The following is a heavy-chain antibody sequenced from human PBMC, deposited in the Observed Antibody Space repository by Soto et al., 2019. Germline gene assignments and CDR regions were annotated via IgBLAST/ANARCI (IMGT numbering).Heavy chain of an antibody. Sequence: AMSGSGGSTYYADSVKGRFTISRDDSKNTLYLQMNSLSAEDMAVYYGAKGAVPVATFGGVIARYFGYRGQGRLVTGSS. V-gene: IGHV3-23*01. D-gene: IGHD3-16*02. CDR2: MSGSGGST. CDR3: AKGAVPVATFGGVIARYFGY. J-gene: IGHJ4*02.